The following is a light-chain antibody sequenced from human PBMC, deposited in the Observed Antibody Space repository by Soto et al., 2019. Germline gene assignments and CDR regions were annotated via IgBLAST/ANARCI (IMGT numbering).Light chain of an antibody. CDR3: QQYDTSPRT. CDR2: GAS. J-gene: IGKJ1*01. Sequence: EIVLTQSPGTLSLSPGERATLSCRARQTVSSTYLAWYQQKPGQAPRLLLFGASSRATGIPDRFSGSGSGRDFTLTISRLEPEDFAVYYCQQYDTSPRTFGRGTKVE. CDR1: QTVSSTY. V-gene: IGKV3-20*01.